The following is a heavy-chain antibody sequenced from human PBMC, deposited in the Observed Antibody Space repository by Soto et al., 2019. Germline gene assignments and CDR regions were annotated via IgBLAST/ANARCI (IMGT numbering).Heavy chain of an antibody. CDR1: RGSISTYY. V-gene: IGHV4-59*08. CDR2: IYYNGNT. J-gene: IGHJ4*02. Sequence: SETLSLTCTVSRGSISTYYWSWIRQPPGKGLECIGCIYYNGNTNYNPSLKSRVTISVDTSKNQFTLNLNSVTAADTAVYYCARHATRSYDYWGQGTLVTVSS. CDR3: ARHATRSYDY.